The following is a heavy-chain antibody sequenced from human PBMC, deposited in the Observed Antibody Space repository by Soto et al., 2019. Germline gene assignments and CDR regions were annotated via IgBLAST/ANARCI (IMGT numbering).Heavy chain of an antibody. V-gene: IGHV3-30*03. CDR2: ISYDGSNK. CDR3: ARAGRAVMTNSALDY. Sequence: AGGSLRLSCAASGFTFSSYGMHWVRQAPGKGLEWVAVISYDGSNKYFADSVKGRFTISRDNSKNTLYLQMNSLRAEDTAVYYCARAGRAVMTNSALDYWGQGTLVTVSS. D-gene: IGHD3-16*01. CDR1: GFTFSSYG. J-gene: IGHJ4*02.